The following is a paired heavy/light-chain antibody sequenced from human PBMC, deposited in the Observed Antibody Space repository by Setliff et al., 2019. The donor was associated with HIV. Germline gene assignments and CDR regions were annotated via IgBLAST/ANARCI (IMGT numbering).Light chain of an antibody. V-gene: IGKV3-15*01. CDR3: QQYNNWPPA. CDR1: QSVSSSY. J-gene: IGKJ1*01. Sequence: EIVMTQSPATLSVSPGERATLSCRASQSVSSSYLAWYQQKPGQAPRLLIYGASTRATGIPARFSGSGSGTEFTLTISSLQSEDFAVYYCQQYNNWPPAFGQGTKVEIK. CDR2: GAS.
Heavy chain of an antibody. J-gene: IGHJ4*02. D-gene: IGHD6-19*01. CDR3: ARGRKAVAGWYFDY. CDR2: IWYDGSNK. Sequence: QVQLVESGGGVVQPGRSLRLSCAASGFTFSSYGMHWVRQAPGKGLEWVAVIWYDGSNKYYADSVKGRFTISRDNSKNTLYLQMNSLRAEDTAVYYCARGRKAVAGWYFDYWGQGTLVTVSS. V-gene: IGHV3-33*01. CDR1: GFTFSSYG.